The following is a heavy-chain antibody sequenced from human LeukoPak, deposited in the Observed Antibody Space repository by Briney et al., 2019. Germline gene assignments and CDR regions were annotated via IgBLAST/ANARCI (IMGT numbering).Heavy chain of an antibody. CDR3: AREQPYYYDSSGYYRDY. D-gene: IGHD3-22*01. J-gene: IGHJ4*02. CDR1: GGSISSSSYF. V-gene: IGHV4-39*07. CDR2: IYYSGST. Sequence: SETLSLTCTVSGGSISSSSYFWGWIRQPPGKGLEWIGSIYYSGSTYYNPSLKSRVTISVDTSKNQFSLKLSSVTAADTAVYYCAREQPYYYDSSGYYRDYWGQGTLVTVSS.